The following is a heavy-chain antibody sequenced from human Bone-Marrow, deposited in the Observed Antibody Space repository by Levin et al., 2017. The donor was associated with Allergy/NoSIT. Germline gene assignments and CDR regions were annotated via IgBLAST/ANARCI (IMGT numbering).Heavy chain of an antibody. CDR1: GYSIRSAYY. CDR2: VFHTGTT. J-gene: IGHJ4*02. D-gene: IGHD1-26*01. CDR3: VRDGGYQLLPLLSYFDY. V-gene: IGHV4-38-2*02. Sequence: SETLSLTCSVSGYSIRSAYYWGCIRQTPGKGLEWIGSVFHTGTTSYNPSLQSRVTMSRDTSKNHFSLQLTSVTAADTAIYYCVRDGGYQLLPLLSYFDYWGQGVLVTVSS.